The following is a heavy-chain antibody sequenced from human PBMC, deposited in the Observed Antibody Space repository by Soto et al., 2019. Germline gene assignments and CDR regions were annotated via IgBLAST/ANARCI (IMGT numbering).Heavy chain of an antibody. J-gene: IGHJ6*02. CDR3: AHKYDFWSGYYPYYYGMDV. V-gene: IGHV2-5*02. CDR1: GFSLSTSGVG. D-gene: IGHD3-3*01. Sequence: SGPTLVNPTQTLTLTCTFSGFSLSTSGVGVGWIRQPPGKALEWLALIYWDDDKRYSPSLKSRLTITKDTSKNQVVLTMTNMDPVDTATYYCAHKYDFWSGYYPYYYGMDVWGQGTTVTVSS. CDR2: IYWDDDK.